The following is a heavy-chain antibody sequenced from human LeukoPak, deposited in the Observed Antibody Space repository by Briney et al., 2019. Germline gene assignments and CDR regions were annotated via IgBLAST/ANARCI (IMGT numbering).Heavy chain of an antibody. CDR1: GFTFSYDW. Sequence: AGGSLRLSCAASGFTFSYDWMTWVRQAPGKGLEWVANIRGDGSETYYMDSVKGRFTISRDNAKNSLYLQMNSLRAEDTAVYFCARDVEGGTFDIWGQGTTVTVSS. J-gene: IGHJ3*02. V-gene: IGHV3-7*05. CDR3: ARDVEGGTFDI. CDR2: IRGDGSET. D-gene: IGHD3-16*01.